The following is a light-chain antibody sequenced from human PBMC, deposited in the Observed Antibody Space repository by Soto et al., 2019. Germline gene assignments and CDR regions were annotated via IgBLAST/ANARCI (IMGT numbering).Light chain of an antibody. CDR1: QSINSN. CDR3: QHYYTSYTT. V-gene: IGKV3D-15*01. J-gene: IGKJ1*01. Sequence: EVLMTQSPATLSVSPGDRATLSCRASQSINSNLAWYQQQPGQAPRLLIYGASTRATGIPDRFSGSGSGTDFTLTISRLEPEDFAVYYCQHYYTSYTTFGQGTKVDIK. CDR2: GAS.